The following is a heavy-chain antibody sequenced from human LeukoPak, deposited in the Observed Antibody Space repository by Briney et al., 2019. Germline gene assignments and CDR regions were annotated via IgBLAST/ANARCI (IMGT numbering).Heavy chain of an antibody. J-gene: IGHJ4*02. Sequence: ATLKVSCKASGGTFSSYAISWVRQAPEQGLEWMGGIIPIFGTANYAQKFQGRVTITTDESTSTAYMELSSLRSEDTAVYYCARKAAAGTWFDYWGQGTLVTVSS. V-gene: IGHV1-69*05. CDR3: ARKAAAGTWFDY. CDR2: IIPIFGTA. D-gene: IGHD6-13*01. CDR1: GGTFSSYA.